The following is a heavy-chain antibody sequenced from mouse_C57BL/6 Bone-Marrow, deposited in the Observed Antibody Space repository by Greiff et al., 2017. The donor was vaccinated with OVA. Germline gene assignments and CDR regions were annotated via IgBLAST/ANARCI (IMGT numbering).Heavy chain of an antibody. J-gene: IGHJ1*03. CDR2: ILPGSGST. D-gene: IGHD2-1*01. CDR1: GYTFTGYW. CDR3: ARRLWYYGGYFDD. Sequence: QVQLQQSGAELVKPGASVKLSCKATGYTFTGYWIAWVKQRPGHGLEWIGEILPGSGSTNYNEKFKGKATFTADTSSNTAYMQLSSLTTEDSAIYYSARRLWYYGGYFDDWGTGTTVTVSS. V-gene: IGHV1-9*01.